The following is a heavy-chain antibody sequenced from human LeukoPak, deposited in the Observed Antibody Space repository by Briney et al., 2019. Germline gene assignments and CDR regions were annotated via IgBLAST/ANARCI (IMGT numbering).Heavy chain of an antibody. D-gene: IGHD3-10*01. CDR1: GGSITSSSYY. CDR3: ARLDHNGSGNYLGLDY. J-gene: IGHJ4*02. Sequence: PSETLSLTCSVSGGSITSSSYYWGWIRQPPGRGLEWIGSIYYSGTTSYNPSLKSRVTISVDTSKNQFSLKLRSVTAADTAMYYCARLDHNGSGNYLGLDYWGQGTLVTVSS. CDR2: IYYSGTT. V-gene: IGHV4-39*07.